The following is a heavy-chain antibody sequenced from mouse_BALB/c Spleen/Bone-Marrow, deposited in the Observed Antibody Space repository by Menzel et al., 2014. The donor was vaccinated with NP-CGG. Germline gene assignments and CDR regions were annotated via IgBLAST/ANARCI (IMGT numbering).Heavy chain of an antibody. Sequence: EVQLQQSGGGLVQPGGSLKLSCAASGFDFSRYWMSWVRQAPGKGLDWIGEINPDSSTINYTPSLKDKFIISRDNAKNTLLLIMSKVRAEDTAYYYSTRHNYYGNFVDWGAGTTVTVSS. V-gene: IGHV4-1*02. J-gene: IGHJ1*01. CDR2: INPDSSTI. CDR3: TRHNYYGNFVD. D-gene: IGHD1-1*01. CDR1: GFDFSRYW.